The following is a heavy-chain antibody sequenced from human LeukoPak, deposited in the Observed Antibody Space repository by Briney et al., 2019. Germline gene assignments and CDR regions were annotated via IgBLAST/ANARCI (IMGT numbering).Heavy chain of an antibody. D-gene: IGHD2-15*01. Sequence: GESLKISCKGSGYSFTSYWIGWVRQMPGKGLEWMGIIYPGDSDTRYSPSFQGQVTISADKSISTAYLQWSSLKASDTAMYYCARPDCSGGSCYLVDYWGQGTLVTVSS. CDR1: GYSFTSYW. CDR3: ARPDCSGGSCYLVDY. J-gene: IGHJ4*02. CDR2: IYPGDSDT. V-gene: IGHV5-51*01.